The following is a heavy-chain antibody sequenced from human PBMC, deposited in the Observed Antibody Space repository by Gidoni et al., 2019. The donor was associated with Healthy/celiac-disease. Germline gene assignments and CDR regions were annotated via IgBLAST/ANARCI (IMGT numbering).Heavy chain of an antibody. CDR3: AREYLTTQWLVPSHYYDYGMDV. V-gene: IGHV3-30-3*01. D-gene: IGHD6-19*01. CDR2: ISYDGSNK. J-gene: IGHJ6*02. Sequence: QVQLVESGGGVVQPGRSLRLSCAASGFTFSSYAMHWVRQAPGKGLEWVAVISYDGSNKYYADSVKGRFTISRDNSKNTLYLQMNSLRAEDTAVYYCAREYLTTQWLVPSHYYDYGMDVWGQGTTVTVSS. CDR1: GFTFSSYA.